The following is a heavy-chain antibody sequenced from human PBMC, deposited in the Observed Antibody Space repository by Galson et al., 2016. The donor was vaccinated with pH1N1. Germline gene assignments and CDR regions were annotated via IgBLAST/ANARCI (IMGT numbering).Heavy chain of an antibody. CDR2: IRGDGGST. J-gene: IGHJ4*02. CDR3: VRETTISGVIFDFDS. CDR1: GFTFSSHW. Sequence: SLRLSCAVSGFTFSSHWMHWVRQAPGKGLVWVSRIRGDGGSTSYADSVKGRLTISRDNAKNTLYLQMNSLRAEDTAVYYCVRETTISGVIFDFDSWGQGTQVTFSS. V-gene: IGHV3-74*01. D-gene: IGHD3-3*01.